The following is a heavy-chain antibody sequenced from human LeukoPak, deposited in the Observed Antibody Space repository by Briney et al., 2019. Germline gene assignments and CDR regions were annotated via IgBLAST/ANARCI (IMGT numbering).Heavy chain of an antibody. D-gene: IGHD3-10*01. CDR2: ISGSSSYI. J-gene: IGHJ4*02. Sequence: GGSLILSCAASGFTFSTYSMNWVRQAPGKGLEWVSSISGSSSYIDYADSVKGRFTISRDNAKNSLYLQMNSLRAEDTAVYYCARGYYGSGSSHIARFDYWGQGTLVTVSS. CDR1: GFTFSTYS. V-gene: IGHV3-21*01. CDR3: ARGYYGSGSSHIARFDY.